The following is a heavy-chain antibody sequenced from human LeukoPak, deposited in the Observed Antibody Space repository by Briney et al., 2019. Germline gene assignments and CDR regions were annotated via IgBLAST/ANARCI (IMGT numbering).Heavy chain of an antibody. V-gene: IGHV3-48*04. Sequence: GGSLRLSCAASGFTFSSYSMNWVRQAPGKGLEWVSYISSSSSTIYYADSVKGRFTISRDNAKNSLYLQMNSLRADDTAVYYCARDRGYCTSTSCPLFDYWGQGTRVTVSS. CDR3: ARDRGYCTSTSCPLFDY. D-gene: IGHD2-2*01. J-gene: IGHJ4*02. CDR1: GFTFSSYS. CDR2: ISSSSSTI.